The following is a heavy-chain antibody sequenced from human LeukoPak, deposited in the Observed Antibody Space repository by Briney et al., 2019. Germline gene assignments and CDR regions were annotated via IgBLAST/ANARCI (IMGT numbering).Heavy chain of an antibody. D-gene: IGHD1-26*01. V-gene: IGHV4-30-4*08. CDR3: ARNSGSLPYYYYYYMDV. Sequence: LRLSCAASGFTFSSYAMSWIRQPPGKGLEWIGYIYYSGSTYYNPSLKSRVTISVDTSKNQFSLKLSSVTAADTAVYYCARNSGSLPYYYYYYMDVWGKGTTVTVSS. CDR2: IYYSGST. J-gene: IGHJ6*03. CDR1: GFTFSSYA.